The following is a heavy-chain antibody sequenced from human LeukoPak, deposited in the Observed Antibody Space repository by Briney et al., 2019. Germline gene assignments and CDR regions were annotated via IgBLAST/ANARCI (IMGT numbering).Heavy chain of an antibody. Sequence: SVKVSCKASGGTFSSYAISWVRQAPGQGLEWMGGIIPIFGTANYGQKFQGRVTITADESTSTAYMELSSLRSEDTAVYYCARRMIGYCSSTSCYNRFDYWGQGTLVTVSS. CDR2: IIPIFGTA. V-gene: IGHV1-69*13. J-gene: IGHJ4*02. CDR1: GGTFSSYA. D-gene: IGHD2-2*02. CDR3: ARRMIGYCSSTSCYNRFDY.